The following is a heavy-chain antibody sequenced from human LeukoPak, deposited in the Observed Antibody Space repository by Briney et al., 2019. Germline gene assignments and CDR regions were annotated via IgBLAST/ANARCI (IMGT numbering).Heavy chain of an antibody. CDR1: GDSMTSSSYE. J-gene: IGHJ4*02. Sequence: PSETLSLTCKVSGDSMTSSSYEWAWIRQTPGKGLEWIGTISYSGSTDYNPSLKSRVTISVDTSKDQFSLNLSSVTAADTAVYFCARGAAGTGAADYWGQGTLVTVSS. D-gene: IGHD6-13*01. V-gene: IGHV4-39*07. CDR3: ARGAAGTGAADY. CDR2: ISYSGST.